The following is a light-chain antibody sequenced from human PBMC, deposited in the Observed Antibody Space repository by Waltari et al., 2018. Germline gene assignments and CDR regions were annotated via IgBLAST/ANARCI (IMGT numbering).Light chain of an antibody. CDR2: GAS. Sequence: EIVMTQSPATLSVSPGERATPSYRASQSVSSNLAWYQQNPGQAPRLLIHGASTRATGIPARFSCSGSGTEFTLTISSLQSEDFAVYYCQQYNNWPPGAFGQGTKVEIK. CDR3: QQYNNWPPGA. V-gene: IGKV3-15*01. CDR1: QSVSSN. J-gene: IGKJ1*01.